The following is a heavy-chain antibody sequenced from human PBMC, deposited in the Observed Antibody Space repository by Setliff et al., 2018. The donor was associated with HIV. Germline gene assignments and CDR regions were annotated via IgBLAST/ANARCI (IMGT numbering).Heavy chain of an antibody. V-gene: IGHV4-61*02. J-gene: IGHJ4*02. CDR1: GGSISSGYY. Sequence: KASETLSLTCTVSGGSISSGYYWGWIRQPAGKGLEWIGRVSSRGDTNYNPSLKSRVTMSVDTSKNQFSLKLTSVTASDTAVYYCARAAAGNTGPFDLWGQGSPVTVSS. D-gene: IGHD4-17*01. CDR2: VSSRGDT. CDR3: ARAAAGNTGPFDL.